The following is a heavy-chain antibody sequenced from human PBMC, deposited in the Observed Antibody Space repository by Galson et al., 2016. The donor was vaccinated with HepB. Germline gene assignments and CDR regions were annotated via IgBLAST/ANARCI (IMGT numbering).Heavy chain of an antibody. J-gene: IGHJ4*02. Sequence: SLRLSCAVSGFTVSNNYMSWVRQAPGKGLEWVSAISYNSGDETYFADSVKGRFSISRDNAKNTLFLHMNSLRAEDTAVYYCARVRCISPTCHDFDCWGQGTLVTVSS. CDR3: ARVRCISPTCHDFDC. CDR2: ISYNSGDET. V-gene: IGHV3-53*01. D-gene: IGHD2-2*01. CDR1: GFTVSNNY.